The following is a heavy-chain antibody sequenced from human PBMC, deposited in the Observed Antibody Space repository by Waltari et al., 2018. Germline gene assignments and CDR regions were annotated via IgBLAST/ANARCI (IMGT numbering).Heavy chain of an antibody. D-gene: IGHD3-3*01. Sequence: VQLVESGGGLVQPGGSLRLSCAASGFTFSDHYMDWVRQAPGKGLEWVGRTRNKANSYTTEYAASVKGRFTISRDDSKNSLYLQMNSLKTEDTAVYYCARGLYDFWSGYYVDYWGQGTLVTVSS. CDR3: ARGLYDFWSGYYVDY. J-gene: IGHJ4*02. CDR2: TRNKANSYTT. CDR1: GFTFSDHY. V-gene: IGHV3-72*01.